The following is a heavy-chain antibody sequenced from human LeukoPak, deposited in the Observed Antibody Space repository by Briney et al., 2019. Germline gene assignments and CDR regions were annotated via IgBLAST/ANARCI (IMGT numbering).Heavy chain of an antibody. V-gene: IGHV4-34*01. D-gene: IGHD3-16*02. CDR2: INHSGST. CDR3: ARGVYVWGSYRGYYFDY. Sequence: SETLSLTCAVYGGSFSGYYWSWIRQPPGKGLEWIGEINHSGSTNYNPPLKSRVTISVDTSKNQFSLKLSSVTAADTAVYYCARGVYVWGSYRGYYFDYWGQGTLVTVSS. CDR1: GGSFSGYY. J-gene: IGHJ4*02.